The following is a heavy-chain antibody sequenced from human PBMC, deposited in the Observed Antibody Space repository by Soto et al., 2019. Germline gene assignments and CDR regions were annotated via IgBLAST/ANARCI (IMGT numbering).Heavy chain of an antibody. CDR3: AGQGDSSSFGYYFDY. D-gene: IGHD6-6*01. CDR2: ISAYNGNT. V-gene: IGHV1-18*01. J-gene: IGHJ4*02. Sequence: GASVKVSCKASGYTFTSYGISWVRQAPGQGLEWMGWISAYNGNTNYAQKLQGRVTMTTDTSTSTAYMELRSLRSDDTAVYYCAGQGDSSSFGYYFDYWGQGTLVTVAS. CDR1: GYTFTSYG.